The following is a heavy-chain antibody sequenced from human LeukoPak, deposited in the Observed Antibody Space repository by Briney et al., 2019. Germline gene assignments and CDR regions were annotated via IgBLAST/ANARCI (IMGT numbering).Heavy chain of an antibody. V-gene: IGHV3-53*01. J-gene: IGHJ4*02. Sequence: GGSLRLSCAASGFTVSSNYMSWVRQAPGKGLEWVSVIYSGGSTYYADSVKGRFTISRDNSKNTLYLQMNSLRAEDTAVYYCARERMAAAGTCYFDYWGQGTLVTVSS. CDR2: IYSGGST. CDR3: ARERMAAAGTCYFDY. CDR1: GFTVSSNY. D-gene: IGHD6-13*01.